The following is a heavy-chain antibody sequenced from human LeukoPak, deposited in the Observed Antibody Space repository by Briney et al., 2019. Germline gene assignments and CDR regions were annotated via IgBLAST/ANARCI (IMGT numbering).Heavy chain of an antibody. J-gene: IGHJ4*02. V-gene: IGHV1-2*02. CDR3: ARTYVGATNPFDY. D-gene: IGHD1-26*01. CDR2: INPNSGGT. CDR1: GYTFTGYY. Sequence: ASVKVSCKASGYTFTGYYMHWVRQAPGQGLEWMGWINPNSGGTNYAQKSQGRVTMTRDTSISTAYMELSRLRSDDTAVYYCARTYVGATNPFDYWGQGTLVTVSS.